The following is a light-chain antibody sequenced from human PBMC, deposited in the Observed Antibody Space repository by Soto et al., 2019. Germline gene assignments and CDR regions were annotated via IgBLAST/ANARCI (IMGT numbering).Light chain of an antibody. CDR2: AAS. CDR3: QQCYSTPRT. Sequence: DIQMTQSPSSLSAYVGDRVTITCRASQSISSYLNWYQQKPGKAPKLLIYAASSLQSGVPSRFSGSGSGTDFTLTISSLQPEDFATYYCQQCYSTPRTFGGGTKVEIK. CDR1: QSISSY. V-gene: IGKV1-39*01. J-gene: IGKJ4*01.